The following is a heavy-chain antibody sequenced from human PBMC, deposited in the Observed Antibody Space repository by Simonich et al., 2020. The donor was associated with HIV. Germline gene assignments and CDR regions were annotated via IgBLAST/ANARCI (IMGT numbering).Heavy chain of an antibody. CDR1: GGTFSSFA. J-gene: IGHJ4*02. V-gene: IGHV1-69*13. CDR3: ARKGGGRGVYYFDY. CDR2: IIPIIGTE. D-gene: IGHD3-10*01. Sequence: QVQLVQSGAEVKKPGSSVKVSCKASGGTFSSFAISWVRQAPGLGLEGVGGIIPIIGTENYAQMFQGRVTITADESTSTAYMELSSLRSEDTGIYYCARKGGGRGVYYFDYWGQGTLVTVSS.